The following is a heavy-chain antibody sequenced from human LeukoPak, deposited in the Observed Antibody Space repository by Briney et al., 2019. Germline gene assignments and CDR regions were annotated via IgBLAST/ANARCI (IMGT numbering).Heavy chain of an antibody. V-gene: IGHV4-59*01. Sequence: SETLSLTCTVSGGAISSFYWSWIRQSPGKGLEYIGYVYYSGFANYNPSLKGRVTISLDTSKKQFSLKLNSVTAADTAVYYCGRGGKQWLGRGVDSWGQGTLVTVSS. CDR3: GRGGKQWLGRGVDS. CDR2: VYYSGFA. D-gene: IGHD6-19*01. CDR1: GGAISSFY. J-gene: IGHJ4*02.